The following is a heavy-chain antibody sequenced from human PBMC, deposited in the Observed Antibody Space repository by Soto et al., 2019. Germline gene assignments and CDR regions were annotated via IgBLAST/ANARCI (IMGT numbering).Heavy chain of an antibody. CDR1: GGPFSSYT. CDR2: IIPILGIA. D-gene: IGHD1-26*01. CDR3: ARDGAGGSTDAFDI. Sequence: SVKVSCKASGGPFSSYTISWVRQAPGQGLEWMGRIIPILGIANYAQKFQGRVTITADKSTSTAYMELSSLRSEDTAVYYCARDGAGGSTDAFDIWGQGTMVTVSS. J-gene: IGHJ3*02. V-gene: IGHV1-69*04.